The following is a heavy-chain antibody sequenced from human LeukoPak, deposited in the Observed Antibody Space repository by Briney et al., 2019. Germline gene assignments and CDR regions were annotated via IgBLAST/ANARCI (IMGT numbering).Heavy chain of an antibody. V-gene: IGHV4-4*07. D-gene: IGHD6-19*01. Sequence: SETLSLTCTVSGGSISIYYWSWIRQPAGKGLEWIGRIYTSESINYNPSLKSRVTMSVDTSKNQFSLRLSSVTAADTAVYYCARDFRGIAVAGDYWGQGTLVTVSS. CDR1: GGSISIYY. CDR2: IYTSESI. CDR3: ARDFRGIAVAGDY. J-gene: IGHJ4*02.